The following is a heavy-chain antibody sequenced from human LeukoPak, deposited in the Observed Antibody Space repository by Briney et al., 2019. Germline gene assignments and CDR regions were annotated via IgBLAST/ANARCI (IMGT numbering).Heavy chain of an antibody. V-gene: IGHV3-30*01. CDR3: ARDSAEGYYYYMDV. CDR2: ISYDGSNK. Sequence: PGRSLRLSCAASGFTFSSYAMHWVRQAPGKGLEWVAVISYDGSNKYYADPVKGRFTISRDNSKNTLYLQMNSLRAEDTAVYYCARDSAEGYYYYMDVWGKGTTVTVSS. CDR1: GFTFSSYA. J-gene: IGHJ6*03.